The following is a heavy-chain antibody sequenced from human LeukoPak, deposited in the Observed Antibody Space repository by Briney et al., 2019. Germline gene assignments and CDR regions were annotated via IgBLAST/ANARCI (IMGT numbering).Heavy chain of an antibody. V-gene: IGHV3-21*01. CDR1: GFTFSSYA. CDR3: ARDGGSGTYSYYFDY. J-gene: IGHJ4*02. Sequence: GGSLRLSCAASGFTFSSYAMSWVRQAPGKGLEWVSAISSSSIYIYYADSLRGRFTISRDNAKNSLFLQMNSLRAEDTAVYFCARDGGSGTYSYYFDYWGQGTLVTVSS. CDR2: ISSSSIYI. D-gene: IGHD3-10*01.